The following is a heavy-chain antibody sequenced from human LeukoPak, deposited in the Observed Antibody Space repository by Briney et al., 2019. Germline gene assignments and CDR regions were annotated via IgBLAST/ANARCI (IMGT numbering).Heavy chain of an antibody. V-gene: IGHV3-21*01. CDR1: GFTFSSYS. Sequence: GGSLRLSCAASGFTFSSYSMNWVRQAPGKGLEWVSSISSSSSYIYYADSVKGRFTISRDNAKNSLYLQMNSLRAEDTAVYYCARAPGWSSSSDYWGQGTLVTVSS. CDR3: ARAPGWSSSSDY. D-gene: IGHD6-6*01. CDR2: ISSSSSYI. J-gene: IGHJ4*02.